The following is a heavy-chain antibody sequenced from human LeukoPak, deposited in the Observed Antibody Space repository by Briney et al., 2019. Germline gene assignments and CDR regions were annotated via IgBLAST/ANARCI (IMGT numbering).Heavy chain of an antibody. D-gene: IGHD3-22*01. J-gene: IGHJ1*01. V-gene: IGHV3-21*01. CDR1: GFTFSLDS. CDR3: VRDDGSGYYYPNEYFQH. CDR2: LSGSSTFI. Sequence: PGGSLRLSCAASGFTFSLDSMNWVRQAPAKGLWRVSFLSGSSTFIHYADSVKGRFTISRDNAKNSLYLEMNSLRVENTAVYYCVRDDGSGYYYPNEYFQHWGQGTLVTVSS.